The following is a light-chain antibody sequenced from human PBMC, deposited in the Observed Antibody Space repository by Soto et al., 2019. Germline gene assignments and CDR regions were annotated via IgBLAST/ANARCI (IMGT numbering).Light chain of an antibody. V-gene: IGKV3-20*01. CDR3: QQYSSSPPT. Sequence: EIVLTQSPGTLSLSPGERATLSCRASQSVRSNYLAWYQQKPGQAPRLLIYGASTRATGIPDRFSVSGSGTDFTLTISRLEPEDFAVYYCQQYSSSPPTFGQGTKVEIK. J-gene: IGKJ1*01. CDR2: GAS. CDR1: QSVRSNY.